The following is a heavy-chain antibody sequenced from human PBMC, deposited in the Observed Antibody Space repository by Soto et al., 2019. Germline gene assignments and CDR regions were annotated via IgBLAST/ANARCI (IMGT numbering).Heavy chain of an antibody. J-gene: IGHJ5*02. Sequence: QVQLVESGGGVVQPGRSLRLSCAASGFTFSSYAMHWVRQAPGKGLEWVAVISYDGSNKYYADSVKGRFTISRDNSKNTLYLQMNSLRAEDTAVYYCARVTPHYYYDSSGYYGWFDPWGQGTLVTVSS. CDR3: ARVTPHYYYDSSGYYGWFDP. V-gene: IGHV3-30-3*01. D-gene: IGHD3-22*01. CDR1: GFTFSSYA. CDR2: ISYDGSNK.